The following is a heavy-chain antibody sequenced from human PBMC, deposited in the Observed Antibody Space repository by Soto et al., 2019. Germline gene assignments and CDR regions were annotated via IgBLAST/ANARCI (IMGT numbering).Heavy chain of an antibody. D-gene: IGHD1-1*01. CDR3: AREIEEDGTNSYYYGMDV. CDR2: TYYRSKWYN. Sequence: SQTLSLTCAISGDSVSSNSAAWNWIRQSPSRGLEWLGRTYYRSKWYNDYAVSVKSRITINPDTSKNQFSLQLNSVTPEDTAVYYCAREIEEDGTNSYYYGMDVWGQGTTVTVSS. CDR1: GDSVSSNSAA. J-gene: IGHJ6*01. V-gene: IGHV6-1*01.